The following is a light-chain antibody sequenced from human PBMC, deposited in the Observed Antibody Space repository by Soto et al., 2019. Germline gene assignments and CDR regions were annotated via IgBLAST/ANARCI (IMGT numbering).Light chain of an antibody. J-gene: IGKJ5*01. V-gene: IGKV3-20*01. Sequence: DIVLTQSACALSLSPGERATLSCRASQSVSSSYLAWYQQKPGQAPRLLIYGASSRATGIPDRFSGSGSGTDFALTISRLEPEDFAVYYCQQYGSSPTFGQRTRLEVK. CDR1: QSVSSSY. CDR2: GAS. CDR3: QQYGSSPT.